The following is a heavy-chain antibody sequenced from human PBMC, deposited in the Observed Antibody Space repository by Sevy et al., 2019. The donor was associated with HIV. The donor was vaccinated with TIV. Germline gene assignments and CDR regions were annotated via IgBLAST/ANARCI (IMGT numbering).Heavy chain of an antibody. J-gene: IGHJ4*02. CDR3: ARDNSGYFHFDY. Sequence: GGSLRLSCAASGFTFGSYGMHWVRQAPGRGLEWVSFISYDKSERYYGDSVRGRFTISRDNFKNTLWLQMNSLRPEDTAVYYSARDNSGYFHFDYWGQGTLVTVSS. D-gene: IGHD3-22*01. V-gene: IGHV3-30*03. CDR1: GFTFGSYG. CDR2: ISYDKSER.